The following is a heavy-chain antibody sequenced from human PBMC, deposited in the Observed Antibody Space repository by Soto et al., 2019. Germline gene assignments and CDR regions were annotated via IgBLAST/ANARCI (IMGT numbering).Heavy chain of an antibody. CDR1: GGSFSSYY. CDR2: INHSGST. V-gene: IGHV4-34*01. CDR3: ATVGGYSYGYDY. Sequence: QVQLQQWGAGLLKPSETLSLTCRVYGGSFSSYYWSWIRQPPGKGLEWIGEINHSGSTNYNPSLKSRVTISVDTSKSQFSLKLSSVTAADTAVYYCATVGGYSYGYDYWGQGTLVTVSS. D-gene: IGHD5-18*01. J-gene: IGHJ4*02.